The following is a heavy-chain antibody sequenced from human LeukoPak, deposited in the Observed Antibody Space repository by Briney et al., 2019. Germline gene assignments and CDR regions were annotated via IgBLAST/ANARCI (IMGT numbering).Heavy chain of an antibody. CDR3: ARVINSLAFDI. CDR1: GGSISSNNYY. V-gene: IGHV4-39*07. Sequence: PSETLSLTCTVSGGSISSNNYYWGWIRQPPGKGLEWIGNIYYSGSTYYRVSLKSRVTISLDTSKNQFSLKLSSVTAANTAVYYCARVINSLAFDIWGQGTMVTVSS. D-gene: IGHD2-21*01. J-gene: IGHJ3*02. CDR2: IYYSGST.